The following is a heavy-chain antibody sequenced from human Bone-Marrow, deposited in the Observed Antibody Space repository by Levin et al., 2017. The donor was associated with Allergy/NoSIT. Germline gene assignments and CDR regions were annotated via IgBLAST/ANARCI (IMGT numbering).Heavy chain of an antibody. CDR1: GFTFSSYS. V-gene: IGHV3-48*01. CDR3: ARGGIGNGWYAADYFDY. D-gene: IGHD6-19*01. CDR2: ISSSSSTI. J-gene: IGHJ4*02. Sequence: GGSLRLSCAASGFTFSSYSMNWVRQAPGKGLEWVSYISSSSSTIYYADSVKGRFTISRDNAKNSLYLQMNSLRAEDTAVYYCARGGIGNGWYAADYFDYWGQGTLVTVSS.